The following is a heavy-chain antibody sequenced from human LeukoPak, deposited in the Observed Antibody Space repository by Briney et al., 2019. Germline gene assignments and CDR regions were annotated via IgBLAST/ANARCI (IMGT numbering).Heavy chain of an antibody. Sequence: GRSLRLSCAASGFTFSSYAMHWVRQAPGKGLEWVAVISYDGSNKYYADSVKGRFTTSRDNSKNTLYLQMNSLRAEDTAVYYCARDGGAITMIVVVITGYPDYWGQGTLVTVSS. V-gene: IGHV3-30-3*01. CDR2: ISYDGSNK. J-gene: IGHJ4*02. CDR3: ARDGGAITMIVVVITGYPDY. D-gene: IGHD3-22*01. CDR1: GFTFSSYA.